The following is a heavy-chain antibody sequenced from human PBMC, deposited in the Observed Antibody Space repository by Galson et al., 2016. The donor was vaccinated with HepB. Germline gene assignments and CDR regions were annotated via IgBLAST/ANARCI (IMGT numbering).Heavy chain of an antibody. J-gene: IGHJ6*02. D-gene: IGHD3-10*01. V-gene: IGHV3-9*01. Sequence: SLRLSCAASGFNFDDYTMYWVRQAPGKGLEWVSGISWNGNSVGYADSVKGRFIISRDNAKNSLYLQMNSLRVEDTAFYYCAKDGFGGLDELSLVRGAVTGGDYGMDVWGQGTTVTVSS. CDR1: GFNFDDYT. CDR3: AKDGFGGLDELSLVRGAVTGGDYGMDV. CDR2: ISWNGNSV.